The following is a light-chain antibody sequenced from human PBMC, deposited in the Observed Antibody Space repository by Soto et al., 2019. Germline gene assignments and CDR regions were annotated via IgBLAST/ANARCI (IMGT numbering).Light chain of an antibody. V-gene: IGKV1D-12*01. Sequence: DIQMTQSPSSVSASVGDRVTITCRASQDISSWLAWYQQKPGKAPKLLIYAASSLQSGVPPRFSGSGSGTDVTLTISSLQPEDFATYYGQQANSFPYTFGQGTKLEIK. CDR2: AAS. CDR3: QQANSFPYT. J-gene: IGKJ2*01. CDR1: QDISSW.